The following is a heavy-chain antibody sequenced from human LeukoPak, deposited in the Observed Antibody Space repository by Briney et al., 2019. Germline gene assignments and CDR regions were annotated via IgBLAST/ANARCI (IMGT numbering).Heavy chain of an antibody. CDR2: ISSSSSYI. CDR1: GFTFSSYS. Sequence: PGGSLRLSCAASGFTFSSYSMNWVRQAPGKGLEWVSSISSSSSYIYYADSVKGRFTISRDNAKNSLYLQMNSLRAEDTAVYYCAREGLYYDAFDIWGQGTMVTVSS. V-gene: IGHV3-21*01. J-gene: IGHJ3*02. D-gene: IGHD3-16*01. CDR3: AREGLYYDAFDI.